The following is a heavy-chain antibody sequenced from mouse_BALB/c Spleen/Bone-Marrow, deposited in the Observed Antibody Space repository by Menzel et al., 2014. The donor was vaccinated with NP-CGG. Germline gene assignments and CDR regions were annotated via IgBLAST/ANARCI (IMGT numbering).Heavy chain of an antibody. CDR1: GFTFTDYY. Sequence: EVKLVESGGGLVQPGGSLRLSCTTSGFTFTDYYMSWVRQPPGKALEWLGFIRNKANGYTTEYSASVKGRFTISRDSSQSILYLQMNTLRAEDSAPYYCARTTGTPYLDYWGQGTTLTVSS. D-gene: IGHD4-1*02. J-gene: IGHJ2*01. V-gene: IGHV7-3*02. CDR2: IRNKANGYTT. CDR3: ARTTGTPYLDY.